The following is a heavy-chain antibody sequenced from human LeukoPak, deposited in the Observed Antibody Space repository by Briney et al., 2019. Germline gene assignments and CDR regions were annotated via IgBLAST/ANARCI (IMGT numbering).Heavy chain of an antibody. CDR3: ARSSHWASGSYYMGGDY. CDR2: INAYNGNT. D-gene: IGHD3-10*01. J-gene: IGHJ4*02. V-gene: IGHV1-18*01. Sequence: RASVKVSCKASGYTFTSYGISWVRQAPGQGLEWMGWINAYNGNTNYAQKLQGRATMTTDTSTSTAYMELRSLRSDDTAVYYCARSSHWASGSYYMGGDYWGQGTLVTVSS. CDR1: GYTFTSYG.